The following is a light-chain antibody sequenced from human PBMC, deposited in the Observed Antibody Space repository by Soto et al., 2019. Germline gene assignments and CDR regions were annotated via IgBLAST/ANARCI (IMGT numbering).Light chain of an antibody. Sequence: EIVMTQSPAPLSVSPGERATLYCRASQSVSRNLAWYQQKPGQAPRLLIYGASTRATGIPARFSGSGSGTEFTLTISSLQSEDFAVYYCQQYNNWPQTFGQGAKVEIK. CDR3: QQYNNWPQT. V-gene: IGKV3-15*01. CDR1: QSVSRN. CDR2: GAS. J-gene: IGKJ1*01.